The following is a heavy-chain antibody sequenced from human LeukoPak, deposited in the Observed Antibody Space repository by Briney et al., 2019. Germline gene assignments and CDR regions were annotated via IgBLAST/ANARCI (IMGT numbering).Heavy chain of an antibody. D-gene: IGHD6-6*01. CDR1: GGSISQYY. Sequence: SETLSLTCTLSGGSISQYYWSWIRQPPGKGLEWIGSIYYSGSTYYNPSLKSRVTISVDTSKNQFSLKLSSVTAADTAVYYCARHVGSIAARSGAFDIWGQGTMVTVSS. V-gene: IGHV4-39*01. CDR3: ARHVGSIAARSGAFDI. CDR2: IYYSGST. J-gene: IGHJ3*02.